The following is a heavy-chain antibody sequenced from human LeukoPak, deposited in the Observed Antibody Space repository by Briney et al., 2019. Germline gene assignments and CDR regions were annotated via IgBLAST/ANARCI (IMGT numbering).Heavy chain of an antibody. Sequence: SETLSLTCTVSGGYISSYYWSWIRQPPGKGLEWIGYIYYSGSTNYNPSLKSRVTISVDTSKNQFSLKLSSVTAADTAVYYCARADYANAFDIWGQGTMVTVSS. CDR1: GGYISSYY. CDR3: ARADYANAFDI. J-gene: IGHJ3*02. V-gene: IGHV4-59*08. D-gene: IGHD4-17*01. CDR2: IYYSGST.